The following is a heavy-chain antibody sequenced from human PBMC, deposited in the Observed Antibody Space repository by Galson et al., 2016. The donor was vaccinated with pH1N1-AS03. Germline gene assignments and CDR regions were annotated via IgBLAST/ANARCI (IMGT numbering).Heavy chain of an antibody. CDR3: ARDPHGLDA. Sequence: SLRLSCAASGFTFSDFDMHWVRQVSRKGLEWVSGIGSAGDTYYAASVKGRFTISRENAKNSLYLQMSSVTAGDTAVYYCARDPHGLDAWGQGTAVTVS. CDR2: IGSAGDT. V-gene: IGHV3-13*01. CDR1: GFTFSDFD. J-gene: IGHJ6*02.